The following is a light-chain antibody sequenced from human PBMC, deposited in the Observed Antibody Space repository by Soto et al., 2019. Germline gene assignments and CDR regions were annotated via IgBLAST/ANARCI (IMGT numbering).Light chain of an antibody. CDR1: QSVNSRY. V-gene: IGKV3-20*01. CDR3: QQYGSSPLT. CDR2: AAS. Sequence: VLTQSPGTLSLSPGEGATLSCRASQSVNSRYLAWYQQKPAQAPRPLIYAASTRAAGIPDRFSCSGSGTDFTLTISGLEPEDVAVYYCQQYGSSPLTFGGGTKVDIK. J-gene: IGKJ4*01.